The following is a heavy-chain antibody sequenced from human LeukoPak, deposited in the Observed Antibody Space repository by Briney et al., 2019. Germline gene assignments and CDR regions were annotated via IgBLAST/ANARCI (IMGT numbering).Heavy chain of an antibody. Sequence: SVKVSCKASGGTFSSYAISWVRQAPGQGLEWMGRIIPILGIANYAQKFQGRVTITADKSTSTAYMELSSLRSEDTAVYYCARDAGPWATILESDYWGQGTLVTVSS. V-gene: IGHV1-69*04. CDR3: ARDAGPWATILESDY. D-gene: IGHD5-12*01. CDR1: GGTFSSYA. CDR2: IIPILGIA. J-gene: IGHJ4*02.